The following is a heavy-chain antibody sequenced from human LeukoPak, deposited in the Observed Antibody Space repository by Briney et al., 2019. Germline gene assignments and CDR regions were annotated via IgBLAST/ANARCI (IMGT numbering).Heavy chain of an antibody. CDR1: GFSFNYFW. Sequence: GGSLRLSCAASGFSFNYFWMTWVRQAPGKGLEWVANIKQDGNVKYYADSVKGRFTISRDNAKKSLYLQMNSLRAEDTAVYYCARDAEVGTLFGVLSRYIWFDPWGQGALVTVSS. CDR3: ARDAEVGTLFGVLSRYIWFDP. V-gene: IGHV3-7*01. D-gene: IGHD3-3*01. CDR2: IKQDGNVK. J-gene: IGHJ5*02.